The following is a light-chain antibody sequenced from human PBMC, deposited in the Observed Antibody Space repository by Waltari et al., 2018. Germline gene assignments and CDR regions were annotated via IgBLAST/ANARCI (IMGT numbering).Light chain of an antibody. V-gene: IGKV4-1*01. CDR3: QQYYNAPLT. CDR2: WAS. J-gene: IGKJ4*01. CDR1: QSVLYSSNNNNY. Sequence: DIVMTQSPDSLAVSLGERATINCRSSQSVLYSSNNNNYLAWYQQKSGQPPKLLIYWASTRESGVPDRFSGSGSGTEFTLTISSLQAEDVAVYYCQQYYNAPLTFGGGTKVEIK.